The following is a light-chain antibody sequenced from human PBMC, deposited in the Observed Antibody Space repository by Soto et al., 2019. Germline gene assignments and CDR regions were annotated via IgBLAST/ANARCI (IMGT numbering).Light chain of an antibody. V-gene: IGKV1-39*01. CDR1: QTVKTY. J-gene: IGKJ1*01. CDR3: QQTSTTPGT. CDR2: PSS. Sequence: DVQMTQSPSSLSASVGDSVTITCRSSQTVKTYLNWYQHKPGKAPQLLIYPSSRLQTGVASRFSGSGSGTYFSLTISSLQPEDFATYYCQQTSTTPGTFGQGTKVEIK.